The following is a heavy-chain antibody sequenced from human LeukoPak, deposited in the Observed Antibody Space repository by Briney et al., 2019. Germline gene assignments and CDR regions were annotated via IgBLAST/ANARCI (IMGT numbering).Heavy chain of an antibody. CDR1: GGTFSSYA. CDR2: ISAYNGNT. J-gene: IGHJ4*02. D-gene: IGHD3-22*01. V-gene: IGHV1-18*01. Sequence: ASVKVSCKASGGTFSSYAISWVRQAPGQGLEWMGWISAYNGNTNYAQKLQGRVTMTTDTSTSTAYMELRSLRSDDTAVYYCARGAYYYDSSGYPAFDYWGQGTLVTVSS. CDR3: ARGAYYYDSSGYPAFDY.